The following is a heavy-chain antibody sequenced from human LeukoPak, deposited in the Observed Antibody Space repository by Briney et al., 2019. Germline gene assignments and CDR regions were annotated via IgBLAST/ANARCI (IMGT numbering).Heavy chain of an antibody. CDR1: GYTFTSYD. CDR3: ARDHAGQQLVPDFDY. CDR2: MNPNSGNT. V-gene: IGHV1-8*01. D-gene: IGHD6-13*01. J-gene: IGHJ4*02. Sequence: GASVKVSCKASGYTFTSYDINWVRQATGQGLEWMGWMNPNSGNTGYAQKFQGGVTMTRNTSISTAYMELRSLRSDDTAVYYCARDHAGQQLVPDFDYWGQGTLVTVSS.